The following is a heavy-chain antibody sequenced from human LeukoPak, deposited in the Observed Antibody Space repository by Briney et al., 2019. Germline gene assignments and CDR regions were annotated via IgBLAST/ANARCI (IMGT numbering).Heavy chain of an antibody. D-gene: IGHD3-3*01. V-gene: IGHV3-21*01. CDR1: GFTFSSYS. J-gene: IGHJ4*02. CDR3: ARVYSLGFWSRYYVG. Sequence: GGSLRLSCAASGFTFSSYSMNWVRQAPGKGLEWVSSISSSSSYIYYADSVKGRFTISRDNAKNSLYLQMNSLRAEDTAIYYCARVYSLGFWSRYYVGWGQGNLVTVSS. CDR2: ISSSSSYI.